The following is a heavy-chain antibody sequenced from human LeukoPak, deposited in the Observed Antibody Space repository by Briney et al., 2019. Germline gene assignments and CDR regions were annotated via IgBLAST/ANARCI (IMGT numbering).Heavy chain of an antibody. Sequence: GGSLRLSCAASGFTFSSYSMNWVRQAPGKGLEWVSSISSSSSYIYYADSVKGRFTISRDNAKNSLYLQMNSLRAEDTAVYYCAREEYSGSYWGGPGGAFDIWGQGTMVTVSS. CDR3: AREEYSGSYWGGPGGAFDI. CDR1: GFTFSSYS. V-gene: IGHV3-21*01. CDR2: ISSSSSYI. J-gene: IGHJ3*02. D-gene: IGHD1-26*01.